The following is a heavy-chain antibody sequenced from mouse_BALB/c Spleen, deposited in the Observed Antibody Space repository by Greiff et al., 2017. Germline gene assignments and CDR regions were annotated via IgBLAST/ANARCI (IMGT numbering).Heavy chain of an antibody. J-gene: IGHJ3*01. Sequence: VQLVESGPGLVQPSQSLSITCTVSGFSLTSYGVHWVRQSPGKGLEWLGVIWSGGSTDYNAAFISRLSISKDNSKSQVFFKMNSLQANDTAIYYCATNDYDGAWFAYWGQGTLVTVSA. CDR1: GFSLTSYG. CDR2: IWSGGST. D-gene: IGHD2-4*01. CDR3: ATNDYDGAWFAY. V-gene: IGHV2-2*02.